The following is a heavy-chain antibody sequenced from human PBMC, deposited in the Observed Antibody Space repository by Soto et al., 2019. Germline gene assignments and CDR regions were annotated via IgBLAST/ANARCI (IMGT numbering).Heavy chain of an antibody. CDR3: ARDSGYSYGPLDY. Sequence: PWGSLRLPCAASGFTFSSYSMNWVRPAPGKGFEWVSYISSSSSTIYYADSVKGRFTISRDNAKNSLYLQMNSLRAEDTAVYYCARDSGYSYGPLDYWGQGTLVTVSS. CDR1: GFTFSSYS. CDR2: ISSSSSTI. V-gene: IGHV3-48*01. D-gene: IGHD5-18*01. J-gene: IGHJ4*02.